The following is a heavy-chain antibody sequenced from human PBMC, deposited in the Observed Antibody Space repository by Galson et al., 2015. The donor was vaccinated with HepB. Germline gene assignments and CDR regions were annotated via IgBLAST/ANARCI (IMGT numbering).Heavy chain of an antibody. Sequence: SLRLSCAASGFTFSSYWMSWVRQAPGKGLEWVANIKEDGSEQYYVDSVMGRLTISRDNARNSLYLQMNSLRAEDTAVYYCARDKYSSRWYDYYYGMDVWGKGTTVTVSS. V-gene: IGHV3-7*03. D-gene: IGHD6-13*01. CDR3: ARDKYSSRWYDYYYGMDV. CDR1: GFTFSSYW. CDR2: IKEDGSEQ. J-gene: IGHJ6*04.